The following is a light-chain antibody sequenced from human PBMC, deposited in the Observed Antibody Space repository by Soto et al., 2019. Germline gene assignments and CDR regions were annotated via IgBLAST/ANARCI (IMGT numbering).Light chain of an antibody. CDR3: FSKISGFVYG. CDR1: NTDLGVYGY. J-gene: IGLJ1*01. CDR2: DVN. Sequence: QSVLTQPRSVSGSPGQSITISCSGPNTDLGVYGYVSWYQHHPGKAPKLLIYDVNNRPSGISDRFSGSKSGDTASLTISGLQAEDEADYFCFSKISGFVYGFGTGTKVTVL. V-gene: IGLV2-14*01.